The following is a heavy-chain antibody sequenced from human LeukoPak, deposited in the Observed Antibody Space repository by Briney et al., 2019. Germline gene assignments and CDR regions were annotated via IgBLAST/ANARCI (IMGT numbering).Heavy chain of an antibody. D-gene: IGHD2-2*02. Sequence: GGSLRLSCAASGFTFSGYAMSWVRQAPGKGLEWVSAISGSGGSTYYADSVKGRFTISRDNSKNTLYLQMNSLRAEDTAVYYCAKDRCLSSCYIFDFDYWGQGTLVTVSS. V-gene: IGHV3-23*01. CDR3: AKDRCLSSCYIFDFDY. CDR1: GFTFSGYA. J-gene: IGHJ4*02. CDR2: ISGSGGST.